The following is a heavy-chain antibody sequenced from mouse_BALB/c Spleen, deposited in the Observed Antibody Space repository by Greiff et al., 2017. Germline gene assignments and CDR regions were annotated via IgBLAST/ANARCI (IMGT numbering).Heavy chain of an antibody. CDR2: IDPENGNT. V-gene: IGHV14-1*02. CDR1: GFNIKDYY. CDR3: ASPYYYGSRGNWYFDV. J-gene: IGHJ1*01. Sequence: VQLKESGAELVRPRALVKLSCKASGFNIKDYYMHWVKQRPEQGLEWIGWIDPENGNTIYDPKFQGKASITADTSSNTAYLQLSSLASEDTAVYYWASPYYYGSRGNWYFDVWGAGTTVTVSS. D-gene: IGHD1-1*01.